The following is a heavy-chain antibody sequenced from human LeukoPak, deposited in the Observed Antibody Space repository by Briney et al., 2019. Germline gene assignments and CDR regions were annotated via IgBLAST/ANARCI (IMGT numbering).Heavy chain of an antibody. Sequence: HAGGSLRLSCAASGFTFSSHGMNSVRQAPGKGLEWVSGSSSIGGRTYYADSVKGRFTVTRDNSRNTLYLQMNSLRAEDTGVYYCAKDDAWGRFYHWGQGTLVTVSS. V-gene: IGHV3-23*01. J-gene: IGHJ1*01. CDR1: GFTFSSHG. D-gene: IGHD3-16*01. CDR3: AKDDAWGRFYH. CDR2: SSSIGGRT.